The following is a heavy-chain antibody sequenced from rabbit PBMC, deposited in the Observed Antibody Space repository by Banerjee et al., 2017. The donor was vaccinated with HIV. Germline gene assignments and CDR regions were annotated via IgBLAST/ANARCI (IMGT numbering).Heavy chain of an antibody. CDR3: ARDIGYAGYAGYGYATYAFDP. CDR2: IYSGDGST. D-gene: IGHD6-1*01. J-gene: IGHJ2*01. Sequence: QEQLEESGGDLVKPEGSLTLTCTASGFSFSSSYYMCWVRQAPGKGLEWIACIYSGDGSTYYASWVNGRFTISKTSSTTVTLQMTSLTAADTATYSCARDIGYAGYAGYGYATYAFDPRGPGTLVTVS. V-gene: IGHV1S45*01. CDR1: GFSFSSSYY.